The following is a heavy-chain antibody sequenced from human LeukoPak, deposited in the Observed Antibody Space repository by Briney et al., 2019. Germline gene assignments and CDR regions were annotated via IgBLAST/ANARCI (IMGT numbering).Heavy chain of an antibody. V-gene: IGHV1-69*06. Sequence: ASVKVSCKASGGIFSTYGFHWVRQAPGQGLEWLGGIIPIFHTSHYARKFQGRVTITADKSTSTAYMELSSLRSEDTAVYYCAVPFDSTLVAHFDYWGQGTLVTVSS. CDR1: GGIFSTYG. J-gene: IGHJ4*02. CDR3: AVPFDSTLVAHFDY. D-gene: IGHD3-22*01. CDR2: IIPIFHTS.